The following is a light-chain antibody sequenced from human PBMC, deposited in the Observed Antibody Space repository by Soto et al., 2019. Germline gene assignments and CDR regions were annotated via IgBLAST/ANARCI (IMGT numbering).Light chain of an antibody. CDR1: QSISSN. CDR3: QQYNNWPRGT. J-gene: IGKJ4*01. CDR2: RTS. Sequence: EIVMTQSPPTLSVSPGERATLSCRASQSISSNLAWYQQKPGQAPRLLMFRTSSRATGFPARFSGSGSGTEINLTISSLQSEDFGVYYCQQYNNWPRGTFGGGTKGDIK. V-gene: IGKV3-15*01.